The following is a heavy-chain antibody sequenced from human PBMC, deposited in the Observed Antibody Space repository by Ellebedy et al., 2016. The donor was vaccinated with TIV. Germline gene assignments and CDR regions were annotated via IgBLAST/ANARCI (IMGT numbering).Heavy chain of an antibody. Sequence: ASVKVSCEASGYTFTSYGISWVRQAPGQGLEWMGWISAYNGDTNYAQKFQGRVTMTTDTFTTTAYMELRSLTSDDTAFYYCARGFYEKFDPWGQGTLVTVSS. D-gene: IGHD2/OR15-2a*01. J-gene: IGHJ5*02. CDR2: ISAYNGDT. CDR3: ARGFYEKFDP. V-gene: IGHV1-18*01. CDR1: GYTFTSYG.